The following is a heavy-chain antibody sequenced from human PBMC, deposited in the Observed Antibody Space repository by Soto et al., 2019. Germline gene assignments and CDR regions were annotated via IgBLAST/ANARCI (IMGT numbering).Heavy chain of an antibody. CDR3: ARVDCSSTSCYNPSFDY. CDR2: IYHSGST. D-gene: IGHD2-2*02. V-gene: IGHV4-30-2*01. J-gene: IGHJ4*02. Sequence: TLSLTCAVSGGSISSGGYSWSWIRQPPGKGLEWIGYIYHSGSTYYNPSLKSRVTISVDRSKNQFSLKLSSVTAADTAVYYCARVDCSSTSCYNPSFDYWGQGTLVTVS. CDR1: GGSISSGGYS.